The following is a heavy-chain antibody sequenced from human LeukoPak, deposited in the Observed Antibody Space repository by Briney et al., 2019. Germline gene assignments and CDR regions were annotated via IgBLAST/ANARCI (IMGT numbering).Heavy chain of an antibody. D-gene: IGHD3-22*01. CDR2: FDPEDGET. J-gene: IGHJ3*02. Sequence: ASVKVSCKVSGYTLTELSMHWVRQAPGKGLEWMGGFDPEDGETIYAQKFQGRVTMTEDTSTDTAYMELSSLRSEDTAVYYCARDNYYDSSGYYYVDDAFDIWGQGTMVTVSS. CDR1: GYTLTELS. CDR3: ARDNYYDSSGYYYVDDAFDI. V-gene: IGHV1-24*01.